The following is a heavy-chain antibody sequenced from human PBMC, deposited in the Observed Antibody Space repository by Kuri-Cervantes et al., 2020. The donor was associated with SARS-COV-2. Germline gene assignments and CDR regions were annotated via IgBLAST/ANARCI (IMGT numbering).Heavy chain of an antibody. J-gene: IGHJ4*02. Sequence: GESLKISCKGSGYSFTSYWISWVRQMPGKGLEWMGRIDPSDSYTNYSPSFQGHVTISADKSISTAYLQWSSLKASDTAMYYCARGPVRGYYDFWSGYHNDYWGQGTLVTVSS. V-gene: IGHV5-10-1*01. CDR2: IDPSDSYT. D-gene: IGHD3-3*01. CDR1: GYSFTSYW. CDR3: ARGPVRGYYDFWSGYHNDY.